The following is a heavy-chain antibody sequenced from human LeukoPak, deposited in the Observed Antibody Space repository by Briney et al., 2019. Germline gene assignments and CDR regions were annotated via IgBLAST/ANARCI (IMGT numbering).Heavy chain of an antibody. Sequence: PSETLSLTCAVYGGSFSSYYWSWIRQPAGKGLEWIGRIYTSGSTNYNPSLKSRVTMSVDTSKNQFSLKLSSVTAADTAVYYCARVRRTTFFDYWGQGTLVTVSS. D-gene: IGHD2/OR15-2a*01. J-gene: IGHJ4*02. CDR1: GGSFSSYY. V-gene: IGHV4-59*10. CDR2: IYTSGST. CDR3: ARVRRTTFFDY.